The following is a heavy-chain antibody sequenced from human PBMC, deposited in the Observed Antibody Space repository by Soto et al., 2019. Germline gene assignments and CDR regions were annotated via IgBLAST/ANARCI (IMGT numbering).Heavy chain of an antibody. J-gene: IGHJ4*02. V-gene: IGHV1-18*01. CDR3: ARGRYGDY. D-gene: IGHD1-1*01. Sequence: QVHLVQSGAEVKKPGASVKVSCKGSGYGFTTYGITWVRQAPGQGLEWMAWISAHNGKTNYAQKLQGRVTVTRDTSTSTDYMELRSLRSDDTAVYYCARGRYGDYWGQGVLVTVSS. CDR2: ISAHNGKT. CDR1: GYGFTTYG.